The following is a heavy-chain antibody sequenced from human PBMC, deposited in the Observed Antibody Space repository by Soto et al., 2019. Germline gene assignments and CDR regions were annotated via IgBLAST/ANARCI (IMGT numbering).Heavy chain of an antibody. V-gene: IGHV1-2*02. CDR1: GYTFTGHY. CDR2: LKSDNGGT. J-gene: IGHJ6*02. Sequence: PSVKVSCKASGYTFTGHYMHWIRQVSGKRLEYLGWLKSDNGGTYYAPKFQGRVTFTRDTSTSTAYMELSGLQSDDTAVYFCARDLCPLGSGSPCPLYGLDFWGQGTTVTVSS. CDR3: ARDLCPLGSGSPCPLYGLDF. D-gene: IGHD3-10*01.